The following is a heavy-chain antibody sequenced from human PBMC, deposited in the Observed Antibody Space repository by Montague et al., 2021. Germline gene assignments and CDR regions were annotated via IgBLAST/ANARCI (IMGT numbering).Heavy chain of an antibody. CDR1: GFTVRSNY. CDR2: LYIGGPT. J-gene: IGHJ6*02. D-gene: IGHD3/OR15-3a*01. V-gene: IGHV3-53*01. CDR3: AKVWDWLSFGYYYYAMDL. Sequence: SLRLSCAASGFTVRSNYVSWVRQAPGKGLLWVSVLYIGGPTYYADSVKGRLTISRNNSKNTVKLKMNSLSAEDTAAYYCAKVWDWLSFGYYYYAMDLWGQGTTVTVSS.